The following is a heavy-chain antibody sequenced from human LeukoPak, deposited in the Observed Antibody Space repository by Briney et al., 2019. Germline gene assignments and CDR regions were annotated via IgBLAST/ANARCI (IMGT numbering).Heavy chain of an antibody. CDR3: TRDLNAAMVKWTPYYWFDP. Sequence: PRGSLRLSCAASGFTFDDYGMSWVRQAPGKGLEWVANIKDDGNEEYYLDSVKGRFTIFRDNAKNSLYLQMNSLRAEDTAMYYCTRDLNAAMVKWTPYYWFDPWGQGTLVTVSS. CDR1: GFTFDDYG. D-gene: IGHD5-18*01. CDR2: IKDDGNEE. V-gene: IGHV3-7*01. J-gene: IGHJ5*02.